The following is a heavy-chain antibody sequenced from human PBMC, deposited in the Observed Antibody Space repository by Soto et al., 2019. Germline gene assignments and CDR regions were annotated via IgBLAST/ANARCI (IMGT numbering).Heavy chain of an antibody. D-gene: IGHD5-12*01. J-gene: IGHJ6*02. CDR3: ARSYSGYEDYYGMDV. CDR2: ISSSSSYI. CDR1: GFTFSSYS. V-gene: IGHV3-21*01. Sequence: PGGSLRLSCAASGFTFSSYSMNWVCQAPGKGLEGVSSISSSSSYIYYADSVKGRFTISRDNAKNSLYLQMNSLRAEDTAVYYCARSYSGYEDYYGMDVWGQGTTVTVSS.